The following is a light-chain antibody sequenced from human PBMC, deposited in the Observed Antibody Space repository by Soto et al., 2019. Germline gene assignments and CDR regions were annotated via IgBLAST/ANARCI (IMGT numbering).Light chain of an antibody. CDR1: NSDIGGYSY. CDR2: DVS. J-gene: IGLJ2*01. Sequence: QSVLTQPASVSGSPGQSITISCTGSNSDIGGYSYVSWYQQHPGKAPKLMIYDVSNRPSGVSYRFSGSKSGNTASLTISGLQAEDEADYYCTSFTSRNNLGVFGRGTKLTVL. CDR3: TSFTSRNNLGV. V-gene: IGLV2-14*03.